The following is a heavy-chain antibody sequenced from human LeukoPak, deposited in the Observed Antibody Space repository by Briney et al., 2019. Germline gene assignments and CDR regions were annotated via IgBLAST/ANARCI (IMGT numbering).Heavy chain of an antibody. J-gene: IGHJ4*02. CDR3: ARAAYCSGGSCHFDY. CDR2: ISSSSSYI. V-gene: IGHV3-21*01. D-gene: IGHD2-15*01. Sequence: GGSLRLSCAASGFTFSSYSMNWVRQAPGKGLEWVSSISSSSSYIYYADSVKGRFTISRDDAKNSLYLQMNSLRAEDTAVYYCARAAYCSGGSCHFDYWGQGTLVTVSS. CDR1: GFTFSSYS.